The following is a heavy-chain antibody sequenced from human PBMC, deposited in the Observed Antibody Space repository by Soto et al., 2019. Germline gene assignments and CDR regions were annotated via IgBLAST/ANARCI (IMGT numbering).Heavy chain of an antibody. CDR2: IKEDGSEK. V-gene: IGHV3-7*01. CDR3: ARDGGTLGFDY. Sequence: GGSLRLSCAASTFSFVTSWMTWVRQAPGKGLEWVAKIKEDGSEKYYVDSVKGRFTISRDNAKNSLYLQMNSLRAEDTAVYYCARDGGTLGFDYWGQGTLVTVSS. D-gene: IGHD7-27*01. J-gene: IGHJ4*02. CDR1: TFSFVTSW.